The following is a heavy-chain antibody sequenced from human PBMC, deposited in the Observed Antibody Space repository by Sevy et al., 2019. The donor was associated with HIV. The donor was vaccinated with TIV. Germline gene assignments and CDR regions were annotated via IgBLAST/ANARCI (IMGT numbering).Heavy chain of an antibody. CDR2: ISYDGSNK. V-gene: IGHV3-30*04. D-gene: IGHD3-3*01. J-gene: IGHJ4*02. CDR1: GFIFSSYP. CDR3: ASDRFWSGSTSYYFDH. Sequence: GGSLRLSCAASGFIFSSYPMHWVRQAPGSGLEWVTVISYDGSNKYYADSVKGRFTISRDNSKNTLYLQMNSLRTEDTAVYYCASDRFWSGSTSYYFDHWGQRTLVTVSS.